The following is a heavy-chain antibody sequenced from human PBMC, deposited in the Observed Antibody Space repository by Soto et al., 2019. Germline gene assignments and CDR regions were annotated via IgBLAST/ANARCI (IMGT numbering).Heavy chain of an antibody. V-gene: IGHV3-9*01. D-gene: IGHD5-12*01. CDR3: AKDLYSGYDYGGVRAFDI. Sequence: GGSLRLSCAASGFTFDDYAMHWVRQAPGKGLEWVSGISWNSGSIGYADSVKGRFTISRDNAKNSLYLQMNSLRAEDTALYYCAKDLYSGYDYGGVRAFDIWGQGTMVTVSS. J-gene: IGHJ3*02. CDR2: ISWNSGSI. CDR1: GFTFDDYA.